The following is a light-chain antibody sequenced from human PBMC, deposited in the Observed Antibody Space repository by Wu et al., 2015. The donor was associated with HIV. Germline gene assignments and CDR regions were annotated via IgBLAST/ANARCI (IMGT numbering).Light chain of an antibody. Sequence: IQLTQSPSSLSASVGDRVTITCRASQGISSYLAWYQQKPGKAPKLLIYAASTLQSGVPSRFSGSGSGTDFTLTISSLQPEDFATYYCQQSYSTPRITFGPGTKWISN. CDR3: QQSYSTPRIT. CDR1: QGISSY. J-gene: IGKJ3*01. V-gene: IGKV1-9*01. CDR2: AAS.